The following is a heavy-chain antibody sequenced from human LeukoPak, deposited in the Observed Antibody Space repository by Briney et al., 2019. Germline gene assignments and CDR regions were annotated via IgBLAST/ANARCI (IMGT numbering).Heavy chain of an antibody. V-gene: IGHV3-33*06. J-gene: IGHJ4*02. D-gene: IGHD6-19*01. CDR3: AKSGSGSYGYYFDY. Sequence: PGGSLRLSCAASGFTFSSYGMHWVRQAPGKGLEWVAVIWYDGSNKYYADSVKGRFTISRDNSKNTLYLQMNSLRAEDTAVYYCAKSGSGSYGYYFDYWSQGTLVTVSS. CDR1: GFTFSSYG. CDR2: IWYDGSNK.